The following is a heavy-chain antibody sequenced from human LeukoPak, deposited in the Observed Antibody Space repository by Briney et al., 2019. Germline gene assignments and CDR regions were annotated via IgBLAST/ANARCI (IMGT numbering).Heavy chain of an antibody. J-gene: IGHJ4*02. CDR2: INTHKGHT. V-gene: IGHV1-18*01. CDR1: GYTLTNYN. CDR3: AREFGHCSGDNCFYFFDS. D-gene: IGHD2-15*01. Sequence: ASVKVSCKASGYTLTNYNISWVRQAPGQGLEWVWLINTHKGHTNFLQKFQGRVTVTTDISTNTAYMELRRLRSDDTAVYYCAREFGHCSGDNCFYFFDSWGQGSLVIVSS.